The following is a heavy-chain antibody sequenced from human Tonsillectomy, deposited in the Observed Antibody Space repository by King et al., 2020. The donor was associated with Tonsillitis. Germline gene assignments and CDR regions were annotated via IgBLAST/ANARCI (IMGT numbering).Heavy chain of an antibody. CDR1: GLTFSKYW. D-gene: IGHD3-10*01. Sequence: VQLVESGGGLVKPGGSLRLSCAASGLTFSKYWMHWVRQAPGKGLVWVSRIKSDGSRTSYADSVKGRFTISRDNAKYTLYLQMNSLRVEDTAVYYCARNYYYGSGSYYGLSDAFDIWGQGTMVTVSS. CDR3: ARNYYYGSGSYYGLSDAFDI. CDR2: IKSDGSRT. V-gene: IGHV3-74*01. J-gene: IGHJ3*02.